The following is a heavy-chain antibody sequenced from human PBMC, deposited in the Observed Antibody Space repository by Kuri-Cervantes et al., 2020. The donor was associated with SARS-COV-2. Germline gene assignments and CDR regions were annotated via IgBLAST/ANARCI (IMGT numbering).Heavy chain of an antibody. CDR3: ARDNILYSGSGFDL. D-gene: IGHD1-26*01. V-gene: IGHV4-39*07. Sequence: SETLSLTCTVSGGSISSSSYYWGWIRQPPGKGLEWIGSIYYSGSTNYNPSLKSRVTISVDTSKNQFSLKLSSVTAADTAVYHCARDNILYSGSGFDLWGQGTLVTVSS. CDR2: IYYSGST. CDR1: GGSISSSSYY. J-gene: IGHJ4*02.